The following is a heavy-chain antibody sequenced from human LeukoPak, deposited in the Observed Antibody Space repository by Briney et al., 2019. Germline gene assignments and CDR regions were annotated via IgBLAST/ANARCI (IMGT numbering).Heavy chain of an antibody. J-gene: IGHJ5*02. D-gene: IGHD6-19*01. Sequence: SETLSLTCTVSGGSISSYYWSWIRQPPGKGLEWIGYIYYSGSTNYNPSLKSRVTMSVDTSKNQFSLKLSSVTAADTAVYYCARSSGWYWFDPWGQGTLVTVSS. CDR2: IYYSGST. V-gene: IGHV4-59*12. CDR1: GGSISSYY. CDR3: ARSSGWYWFDP.